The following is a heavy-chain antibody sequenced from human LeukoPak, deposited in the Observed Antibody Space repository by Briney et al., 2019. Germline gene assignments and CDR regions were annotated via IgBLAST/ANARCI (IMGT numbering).Heavy chain of an antibody. CDR2: IYHSGTA. V-gene: IGHV4-4*02. CDR3: ARGRYSGYEHWFDP. CDR1: GGSIRSSDW. J-gene: IGHJ5*02. D-gene: IGHD5-12*01. Sequence: SETLSLTCAVSGGSIRSSDWWTWVRQPPGKGLEWIGEIYHSGTANYNPSLQSRVTISVDKSNNQFSLKLSSLTAADTAVYYCARGRYSGYEHWFDPWGQGTLVTVSS.